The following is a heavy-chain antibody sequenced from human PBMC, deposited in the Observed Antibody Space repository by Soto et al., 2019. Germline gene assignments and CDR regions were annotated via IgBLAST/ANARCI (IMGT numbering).Heavy chain of an antibody. V-gene: IGHV5-51*01. J-gene: IGHJ3*02. D-gene: IGHD2-15*01. CDR3: GYCSGGGMNGFDI. Sequence: PGESLKISCKVSGYSFTNYWIGWVRQMPGKGLEWMGIIYPGDSDTRYGPSFQGQVTISADKSISTAYLQWSSLKASDTAMYYCGYCSGGGMNGFDIWGQGTMVTVS. CDR1: GYSFTNYW. CDR2: IYPGDSDT.